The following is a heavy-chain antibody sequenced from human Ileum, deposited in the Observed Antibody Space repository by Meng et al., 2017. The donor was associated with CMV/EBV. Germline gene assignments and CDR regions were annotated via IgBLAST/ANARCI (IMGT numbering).Heavy chain of an antibody. J-gene: IGHJ4*02. CDR2: IYVKTNGT. D-gene: IGHD1-14*01. CDR3: IGESQPGGCDY. Sequence: GGSLRLSCETSGFTFDDYAMHWVRQAPGKGLEWVSGIYVKTNGTGYADSVKGRFTISISRDSVKNSLYLQMNSLRPEDTTLYYCIGESQPGGCDYWGRGTLVTVSS. CDR1: GFTFDDYA. V-gene: IGHV3-9*01.